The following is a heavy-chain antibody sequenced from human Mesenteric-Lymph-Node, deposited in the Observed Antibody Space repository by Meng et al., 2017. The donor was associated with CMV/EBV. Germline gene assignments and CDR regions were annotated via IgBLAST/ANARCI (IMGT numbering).Heavy chain of an antibody. CDR1: GFTFSTYA. Sequence: GESLKISCAASGFTFSTYAMSLVRQAPGKGLVWVSHINSDGSITTYADSVKSRFTISRDNSKTTLSLQMSTLRAEDTAVYYCAGSWDDSGSSSPFDYWGQGTLVTVSS. CDR3: AGSWDDSGSSSPFDY. D-gene: IGHD1-26*01. V-gene: IGHV3-23*01. CDR2: INSDGSIT. J-gene: IGHJ4*02.